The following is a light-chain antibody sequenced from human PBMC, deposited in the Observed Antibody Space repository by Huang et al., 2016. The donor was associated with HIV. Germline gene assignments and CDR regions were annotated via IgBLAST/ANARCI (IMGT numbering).Light chain of an antibody. CDR1: QGITKS. CDR2: ATS. J-gene: IGKJ2*01. CDR3: QQYYNTPYT. Sequence: DLQMTQSPSSLSASVGDRVTITCRASQGITKSLVWYQQKPGKAPKLLLFATSRLERGVPSRFSGSGSGTDFTLTISSLQPEDFATYYCQQYYNTPYTFGQGTKLEIK. V-gene: IGKV1-NL1*01.